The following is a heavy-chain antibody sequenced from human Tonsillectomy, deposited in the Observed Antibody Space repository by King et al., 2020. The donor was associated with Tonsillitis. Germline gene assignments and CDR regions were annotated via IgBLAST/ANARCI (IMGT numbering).Heavy chain of an antibody. D-gene: IGHD5-18*01. CDR2: ITDSVGST. V-gene: IGHV3-23*04. J-gene: IGHJ4*02. CDR1: GFTFSTYA. CDR3: ARDSYGYRAVFDC. Sequence: VQLVESGGGLVQPGGSLRLSCAASGFTFSTYAMTWVRQAPGKGLEWVSAITDSVGSTYYADSVKGRFIISRDNSKNTLFLQMNSLRAEDPAVYYCARDSYGYRAVFDCWGQGTLVTVSS.